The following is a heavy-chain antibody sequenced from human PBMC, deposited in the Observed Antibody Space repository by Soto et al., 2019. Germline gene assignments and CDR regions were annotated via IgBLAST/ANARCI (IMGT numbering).Heavy chain of an antibody. D-gene: IGHD3-3*01. Sequence: EVQLLESGGGLVQPGGSLRLSCAASGFTFSNYAMSWVRQAPGKGLEWVSSISGSGGSTYYADSVKGGFTVSRDNSKNTVYLQMNSLRIDDTAVYYCAIEATRSAIHLYYWCQGTLVTVSS. CDR1: GFTFSNYA. V-gene: IGHV3-23*01. CDR2: ISGSGGST. CDR3: AIEATRSAIHLYY. J-gene: IGHJ4*02.